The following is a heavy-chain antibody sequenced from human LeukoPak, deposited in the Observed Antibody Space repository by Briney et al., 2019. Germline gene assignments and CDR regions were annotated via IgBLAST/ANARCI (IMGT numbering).Heavy chain of an antibody. D-gene: IGHD3-22*01. CDR1: GFTFSSYG. CDR3: VKVSMIVVAADAFDI. Sequence: GGSLRLSCAASGFTFSSYGMHWVRQAPGKGPEWVAFIRYDGSNKYYADSVKGRFTISRDNSKNTLYLQMNSLRAEHTAVYYCVKVSMIVVAADAFDIWGQGTMVTVSS. J-gene: IGHJ3*02. V-gene: IGHV3-30*02. CDR2: IRYDGSNK.